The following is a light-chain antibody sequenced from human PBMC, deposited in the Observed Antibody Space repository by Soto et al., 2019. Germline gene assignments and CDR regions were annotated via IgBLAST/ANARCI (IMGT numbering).Light chain of an antibody. CDR1: QKISSTV. CDR2: GAS. Sequence: ESVLTQSPGILSLSPGERASLSCRASQKISSTVLAWYQQKPGQAPRLLIYGASSRTTGIPDRFSGSGSGTDFTLTMSGLEPEDFAMYYWQHCGGSPTFGHGTNVEIK. V-gene: IGKV3-20*01. CDR3: QHCGGSPT. J-gene: IGKJ1*01.